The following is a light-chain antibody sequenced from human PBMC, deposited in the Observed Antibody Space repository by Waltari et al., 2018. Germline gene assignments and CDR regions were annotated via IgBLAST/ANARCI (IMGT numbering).Light chain of an antibody. J-gene: IGLJ2*01. CDR2: DTT. CDR1: TSNIGARFD. CDR3: QSYDHTLSASV. Sequence: STSNIGARFDVHWYQQLPGTAPKLLIYDTTNRPPGVPDRFSGPRSGPSASLAISGLQPEDEADYYCQSYDHTLSASVFGGVTTLTVL. V-gene: IGLV1-40*01.